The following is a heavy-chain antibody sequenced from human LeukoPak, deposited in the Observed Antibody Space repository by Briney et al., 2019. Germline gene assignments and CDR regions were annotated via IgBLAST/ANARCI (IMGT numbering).Heavy chain of an antibody. D-gene: IGHD6-19*01. CDR1: GGTFSSYA. CDR3: ARVESLQWLVYYHYYMDV. Sequence: GASVKVSCKASGGTFSSYAISWVRQAPGQGLEWMGWISPYNGNTNYAQKFQGRVTMTTDTSTNTAYMELRSLRSDDTAVYYCARVESLQWLVYYHYYMDVWGKGTTVTISS. CDR2: ISPYNGNT. J-gene: IGHJ6*03. V-gene: IGHV1-18*01.